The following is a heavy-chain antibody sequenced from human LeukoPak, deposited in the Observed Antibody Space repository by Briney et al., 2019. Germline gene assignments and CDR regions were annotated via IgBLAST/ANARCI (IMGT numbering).Heavy chain of an antibody. CDR3: AKDETWRPAAD. D-gene: IGHD2-2*01. V-gene: IGHV3-23*01. Sequence: GGSLILSCAASGFTFNNRAMSWVRQTPGKGLEWVSSITDSGDSTYYADSVKGRFTISRDNSKDTLYLQMNSLRAEDTAIYFCAKDETWRPAADWGQGTLVTVSS. CDR2: ITDSGDST. CDR1: GFTFNNRA. J-gene: IGHJ4*02.